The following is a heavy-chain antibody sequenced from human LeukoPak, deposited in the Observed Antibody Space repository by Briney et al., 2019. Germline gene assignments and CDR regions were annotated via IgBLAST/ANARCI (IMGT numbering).Heavy chain of an antibody. Sequence: GGSLRLSCAASGFTVSSYYMSWVRQAPGKGLESVSVIYSGGSTYYADSAKGRFTISRDNSNNTLYVQMNSLRAEDTAVYYCARHYYGSGSYFVWGQGTLVTVSS. J-gene: IGHJ4*02. CDR1: GFTVSSYY. D-gene: IGHD3-10*01. V-gene: IGHV3-66*04. CDR2: IYSGGST. CDR3: ARHYYGSGSYFV.